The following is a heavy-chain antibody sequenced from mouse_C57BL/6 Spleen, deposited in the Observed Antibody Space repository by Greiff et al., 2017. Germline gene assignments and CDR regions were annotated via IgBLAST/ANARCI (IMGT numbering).Heavy chain of an antibody. CDR1: GFTFSDYG. CDR3: ASGSTTVVAYYAMDY. V-gene: IGHV5-17*01. D-gene: IGHD1-1*01. J-gene: IGHJ4*01. Sequence: EVMLVESGGGLVKPGGSLKLSCAASGFTFSDYGMHWVRQAPEKGLEWVAYISSGSSTIYYADTVKGRYTISRDNAKNTLFLQMTSLRSEDTAMYNCASGSTTVVAYYAMDYGGQGTSVTVSS. CDR2: ISSGSSTI.